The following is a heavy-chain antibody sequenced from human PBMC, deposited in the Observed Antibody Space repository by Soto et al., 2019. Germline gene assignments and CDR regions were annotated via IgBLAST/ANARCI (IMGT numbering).Heavy chain of an antibody. CDR3: ARSEWELGGEFDY. Sequence: PGGSLRLSCTASGFTFGDYAMSWFRQAPGKGLEWVAVIWYDGSNKYYADSVKGRFTISRDNSKNTLYLQMNSLRVEDTAVYYCARSEWELGGEFDYWGQGTLVTVSS. V-gene: IGHV3-33*01. J-gene: IGHJ4*02. D-gene: IGHD1-26*01. CDR1: GFTFGDYA. CDR2: IWYDGSNK.